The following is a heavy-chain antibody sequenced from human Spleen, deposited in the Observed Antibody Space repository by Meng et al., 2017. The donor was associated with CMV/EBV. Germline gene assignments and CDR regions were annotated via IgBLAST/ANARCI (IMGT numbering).Heavy chain of an antibody. CDR3: AGQRGFSFDY. J-gene: IGHJ4*02. Sequence: LTCAVSGGSISSNTWWSWVRQPPGKGLEWIGEIYRSGTTNFNPSLKSRVTISVDKSKNQFSLKLNSVTAADTAVYYCAGQRGFSFDYWGQGTLVTVSS. CDR1: GGSISSNTW. D-gene: IGHD1-1*01. CDR2: IYRSGTT. V-gene: IGHV4-4*02.